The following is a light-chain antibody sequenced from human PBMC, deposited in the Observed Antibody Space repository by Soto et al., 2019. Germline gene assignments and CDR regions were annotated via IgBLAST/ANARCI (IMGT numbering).Light chain of an antibody. CDR2: EVT. Sequence: SALAQPPSASGFPGQSVTISCTGTSSDVGYYDYVSWYQQHPGKAPKLVIYEVTKRPSGVPDRVSASKSGNTASLTVSGLRAEDEADYYCSSYAGSNNLVFGSGTKVTVL. V-gene: IGLV2-8*01. CDR3: SSYAGSNNLV. CDR1: SSDVGYYDY. J-gene: IGLJ1*01.